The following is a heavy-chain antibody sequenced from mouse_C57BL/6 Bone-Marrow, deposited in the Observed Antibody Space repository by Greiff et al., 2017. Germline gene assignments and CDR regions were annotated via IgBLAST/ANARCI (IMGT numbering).Heavy chain of an antibody. CDR2: IWWDDDK. V-gene: IGHV8-8*01. CDR3: ARIPPDHYDYDPYFDV. CDR1: GFSLSTFGMG. Sequence: QVTLKESGPGILQPSQTLSLTCSFSGFSLSTFGMGVGWIRQPSGKGLEWLAHIWWDDDKYYNPALKSRLTISKDTSKNQVFLKIANVDTADTATYYCARIPPDHYDYDPYFDVWGTGTTVTVSS. J-gene: IGHJ1*03. D-gene: IGHD2-4*01.